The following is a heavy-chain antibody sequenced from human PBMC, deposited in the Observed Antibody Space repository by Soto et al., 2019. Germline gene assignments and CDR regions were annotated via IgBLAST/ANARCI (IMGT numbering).Heavy chain of an antibody. D-gene: IGHD3-3*01. J-gene: IGHJ6*02. V-gene: IGHV3-30*18. CDR2: ISYDGSNK. Sequence: GGSLRLSCAASGFTFSSYGMHWVRQAPGKGLEWVAVISYDGSNKYYADSVKGRFTISRDNSKNTLYLQMNSLRAEDTAVYYCAKDPHWNYYYGMDVWGQGTTVTVSS. CDR1: GFTFSSYG. CDR3: AKDPHWNYYYGMDV.